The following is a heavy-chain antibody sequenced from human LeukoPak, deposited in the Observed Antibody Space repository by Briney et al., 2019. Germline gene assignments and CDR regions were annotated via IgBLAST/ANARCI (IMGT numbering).Heavy chain of an antibody. CDR2: INHSGST. Sequence: KSSETLSLTCAVYGGSFSGYYWSWIRQPPGKGLEWIGEINHSGSTNYNPSLTSRVTISVDTSKNQLFLKLTSVTAADTAMYFCARPLGGDLDAFDTWGQGTMVTVSS. CDR3: ARPLGGDLDAFDT. CDR1: GGSFSGYY. J-gene: IGHJ3*02. V-gene: IGHV4-34*01. D-gene: IGHD3-16*01.